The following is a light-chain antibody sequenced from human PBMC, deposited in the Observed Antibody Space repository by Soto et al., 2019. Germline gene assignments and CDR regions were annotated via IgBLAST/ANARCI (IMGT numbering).Light chain of an antibody. CDR2: GAS. Sequence: EIVLTQSPGILSLSPGERATLSCRASQSVGNDFLAWYQQKPGQAPRLLIYGASTRAAGIPDRFSGNGSGTDFALTLSRLEPEDFVVYHCQQYGSTPPTFGPGTKVDIK. CDR1: QSVGNDF. V-gene: IGKV3-20*01. CDR3: QQYGSTPPT. J-gene: IGKJ3*01.